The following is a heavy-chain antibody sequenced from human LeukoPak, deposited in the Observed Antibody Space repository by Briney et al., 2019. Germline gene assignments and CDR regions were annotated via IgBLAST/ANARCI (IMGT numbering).Heavy chain of an antibody. CDR1: GGSFSGYY. D-gene: IGHD3-22*01. Sequence: SETLSLTCAVYGGSFSGYYWSWIRQPPGKGLEWIGEINHSGSTNYNPSLKSRVTISVDTSKNQFSLKLSSVTAADTAVYYCARDFRAPNYYDSSGYYFDAFDIWGQGTMVTVSS. V-gene: IGHV4-34*01. CDR2: INHSGST. CDR3: ARDFRAPNYYDSSGYYFDAFDI. J-gene: IGHJ3*02.